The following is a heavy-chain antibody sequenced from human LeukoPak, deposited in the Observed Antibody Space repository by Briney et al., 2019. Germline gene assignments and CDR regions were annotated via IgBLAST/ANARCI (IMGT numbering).Heavy chain of an antibody. CDR2: IYYSGST. CDR1: GGSISSYY. J-gene: IGHJ4*02. V-gene: IGHV4-59*01. CDR3: ARDRDGHYYFDY. Sequence: SETLSLTCTVSGGSISSYYWSWIRQPPGKGLEWIGYIYYSGSTNYNPSLKSRVTISVDTSKNQFSLKLSSVTAADTAVYYCARDRDGHYYFDYWGQGTLVTVSS.